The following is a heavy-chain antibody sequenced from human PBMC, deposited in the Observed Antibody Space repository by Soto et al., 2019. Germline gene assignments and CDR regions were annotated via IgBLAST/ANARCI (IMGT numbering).Heavy chain of an antibody. V-gene: IGHV4-31*03. D-gene: IGHD3-9*01. CDR3: ARGSYYDSLTTGNWFDP. Sequence: SETLSLTYTVSGGSISSGGYYWSWIRQHPGKGLEWIGYIYYSGSTYYNPSLKSRVTISVDTSKNQFSLKLSSVTAADTAVYYCARGSYYDSLTTGNWFDPWVQGTLVTVSS. CDR1: GGSISSGGYY. J-gene: IGHJ5*02. CDR2: IYYSGST.